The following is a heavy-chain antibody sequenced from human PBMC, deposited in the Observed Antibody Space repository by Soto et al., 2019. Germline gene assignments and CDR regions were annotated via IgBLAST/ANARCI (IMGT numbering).Heavy chain of an antibody. CDR3: ARRSPDPYCSSTSCYTGGWFDP. V-gene: IGHV1-18*01. D-gene: IGHD2-2*02. Sequence: GASVKISCKAPGSTFTSYGISWVRQAPVQGLEWMGSISAYNGNTNYGQKLQGRVTMTTDTSTSTAYMERRSLSSDDTAVYYCARRSPDPYCSSTSCYTGGWFDPWGQGTLVTVSS. CDR2: ISAYNGNT. CDR1: GSTFTSYG. J-gene: IGHJ5*02.